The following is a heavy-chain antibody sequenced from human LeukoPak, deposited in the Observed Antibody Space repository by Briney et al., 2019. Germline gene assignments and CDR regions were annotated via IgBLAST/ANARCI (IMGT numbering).Heavy chain of an antibody. V-gene: IGHV3-30*02. D-gene: IGHD3-3*01. CDR1: GFTFSSYG. CDR3: AKDPSSVLRFLEWSGGEYNWFDP. J-gene: IGHJ5*02. CDR2: IWYDGSNK. Sequence: PGGSLRLSCAASGFTFSSYGMHWVRQAPGKGLEWVAVIWYDGSNKYYADSVKGRFTISRDNSKNTLYLQMNSLRAEDTAVYYCAKDPSSVLRFLEWSGGEYNWFDPWGQGTLVTVSS.